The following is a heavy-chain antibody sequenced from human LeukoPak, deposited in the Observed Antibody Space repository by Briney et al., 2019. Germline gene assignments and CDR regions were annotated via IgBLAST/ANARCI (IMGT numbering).Heavy chain of an antibody. V-gene: IGHV1-8*03. CDR1: GYTFTSYD. J-gene: IGHJ5*02. CDR2: MNPNSGNT. Sequence: GASVKVSCKASGYTFTSYDINWVRQATGQGLEWMGWMNPNSGNTGYAQKFQGRVTITRSTSISTAYMELSSLRSEDTAVYYCARGRLMRQQLNWFDPWGQGTLVTVSS. D-gene: IGHD6-13*01. CDR3: ARGRLMRQQLNWFDP.